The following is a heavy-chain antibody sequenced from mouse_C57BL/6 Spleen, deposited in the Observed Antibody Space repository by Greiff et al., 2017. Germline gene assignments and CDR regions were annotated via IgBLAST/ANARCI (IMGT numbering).Heavy chain of an antibody. Sequence: QVQLQQPGAELVKPGASVKMSCKASGYTFTSYWITWVKQRPGQGLEWIGDIYPVSGSTNYYEKFKSKATLTVDTSSSTAYMQLSSLTSEDSAVYYFAMGDSSVYYYAMDYWGQGTSVTVSS. J-gene: IGHJ4*01. CDR2: IYPVSGST. CDR3: AMGDSSVYYYAMDY. CDR1: GYTFTSYW. D-gene: IGHD3-2*02. V-gene: IGHV1-55*01.